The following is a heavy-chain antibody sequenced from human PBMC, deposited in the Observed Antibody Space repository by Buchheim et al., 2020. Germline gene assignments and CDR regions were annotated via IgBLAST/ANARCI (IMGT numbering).Heavy chain of an antibody. CDR2: ISYDGSNK. CDR1: GFTFSSYG. CDR3: AIWRGGGMDV. J-gene: IGHJ6*02. Sequence: QVQLVESGGGVVQPGRSLRLSCAASGFTFSSYGMHWVRQAPGKGLEWVAVISYDGSNKYYADSVKGRFTISRDNSKNTLYLQMNSLRAEDTAVYYCAIWRGGGMDVWGQGTT. D-gene: IGHD3-3*01. V-gene: IGHV3-30*03.